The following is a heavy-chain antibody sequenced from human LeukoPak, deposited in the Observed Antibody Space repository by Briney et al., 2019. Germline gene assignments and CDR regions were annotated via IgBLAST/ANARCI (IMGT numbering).Heavy chain of an antibody. CDR2: ISTSGST. J-gene: IGHJ6*03. Sequence: SPSETLSLTCTVSGDSISGFYWSWIRQPAGKGLQWIGRISTSGSTNYNPSLKSRVTMSVDRSTNQFSLTVRSVTAADTALYYCARGLPSYGDYVDYSFYMDVWGKGATVTVSS. V-gene: IGHV4-4*07. CDR3: ARGLPSYGDYVDYSFYMDV. D-gene: IGHD4-17*01. CDR1: GDSISGFY.